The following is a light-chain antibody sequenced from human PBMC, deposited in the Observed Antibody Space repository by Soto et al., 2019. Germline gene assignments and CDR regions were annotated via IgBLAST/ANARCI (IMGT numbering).Light chain of an antibody. J-gene: IGLJ3*02. CDR1: SYNIGAGYE. V-gene: IGLV1-40*01. Sequence: QSVLTQPPSVSGAPGQRVTISCTWSSYNIGAGYEVHWYQQLPGTAPKLLIYGDRYRPSGVPDRFSGSKSGTSVSLAITGLQAEDEADYHCQSYDSSLSGMVFGGGTKLTVL. CDR3: QSYDSSLSGMV. CDR2: GDR.